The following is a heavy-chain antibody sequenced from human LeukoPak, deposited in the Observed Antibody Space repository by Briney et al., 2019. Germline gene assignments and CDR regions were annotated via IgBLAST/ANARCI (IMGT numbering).Heavy chain of an antibody. D-gene: IGHD5-24*01. CDR2: IYYTGST. CDR1: GGSISSLY. J-gene: IGHJ4*02. Sequence: PSETLSLTCSVSGGSISSLYWSWIRQPPGKGLEWIGYIYYTGSTNYNPSLKSRVTISVDTSKNQFSLRLSSVTAADTAVYYCASSPIEFDGYNSSYFVYWGQGTLVTVSS. V-gene: IGHV4-59*12. CDR3: ASSPIEFDGYNSSYFVY.